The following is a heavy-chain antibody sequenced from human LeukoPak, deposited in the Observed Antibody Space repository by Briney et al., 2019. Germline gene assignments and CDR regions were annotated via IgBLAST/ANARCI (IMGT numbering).Heavy chain of an antibody. J-gene: IGHJ4*02. CDR1: GYSISSGYY. V-gene: IGHV4-38-2*01. CDR2: IYHSGST. Sequence: SETLSLACAVSGYSISSGYYWGWIRQPPGKGLEWIGSIYHSGSTYYNPSLKSRVTISVDTSKNQFSLKLSSVTAADTAVYYCVRGRGPFAYWGQGTLVTVSS. D-gene: IGHD3-10*01. CDR3: VRGRGPFAY.